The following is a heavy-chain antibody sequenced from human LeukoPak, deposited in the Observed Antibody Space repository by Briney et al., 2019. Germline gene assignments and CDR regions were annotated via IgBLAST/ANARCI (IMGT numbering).Heavy chain of an antibody. CDR2: IYYIVST. D-gene: IGHD6-13*01. J-gene: IGHJ4*02. CDR1: GGSISSQC. Sequence: PSETLSLTCTVSGGSISSQCWSWIRQPPGKGLDWIGCIYYIVSTNYNPSLKSRVTISVDKSKNQFSRKLSSVTAADTAVYYCARGGAAAGFDYWGQGTLVNVSS. V-gene: IGHV4-59*11. CDR3: ARGGAAAGFDY.